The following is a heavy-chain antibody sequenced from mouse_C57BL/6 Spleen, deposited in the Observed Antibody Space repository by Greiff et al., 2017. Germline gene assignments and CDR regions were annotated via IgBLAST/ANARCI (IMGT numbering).Heavy chain of an antibody. CDR2: IDPETGGT. D-gene: IGHD1-1*01. Sequence: VQLKQSGAELVRPGASVTLSCKASGYTFTDYEMHWVKQTPVHGLEWIGAIDPETGGTAYNQKFKGKAILTADKSSSTAYMELRSLTSEDSAVYYCTRNYGSSYWFAYWGQGTLVTVSA. CDR1: GYTFTDYE. J-gene: IGHJ3*01. V-gene: IGHV1-15*01. CDR3: TRNYGSSYWFAY.